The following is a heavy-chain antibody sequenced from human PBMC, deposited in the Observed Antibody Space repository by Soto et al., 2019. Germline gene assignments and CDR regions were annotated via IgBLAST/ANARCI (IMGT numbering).Heavy chain of an antibody. Sequence: QVHLVESGGGVVQPGGSLRLSCGASGFTFSSYGMHWVRQAPGKGLEWVAVIWSDGNNKYYADSVRGRFTFSRDNSKNTLSLQMNSLRAEDTAVYYCVRERAPFDAFDIWGQGTMVTVSS. V-gene: IGHV3-33*01. CDR2: IWSDGNNK. CDR3: VRERAPFDAFDI. J-gene: IGHJ3*02. CDR1: GFTFSSYG.